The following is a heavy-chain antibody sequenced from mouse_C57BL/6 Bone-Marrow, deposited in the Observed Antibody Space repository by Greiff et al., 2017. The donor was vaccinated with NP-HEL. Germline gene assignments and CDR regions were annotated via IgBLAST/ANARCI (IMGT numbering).Heavy chain of an antibody. CDR1: GFNIKDDY. J-gene: IGHJ2*01. D-gene: IGHD1-1*01. V-gene: IGHV14-4*01. CDR2: IDPENGDT. CDR3: TNLRGSSNFFDY. Sequence: VQLQQSGAELVRPGASVKLSCAASGFNIKDDYMHWVKQRPEQGLEWIGWIDPENGDTEYASKFQGKATITADTSSNTAYLQLSSLTSEDTAVYYCTNLRGSSNFFDYWGQGTTLTVSS.